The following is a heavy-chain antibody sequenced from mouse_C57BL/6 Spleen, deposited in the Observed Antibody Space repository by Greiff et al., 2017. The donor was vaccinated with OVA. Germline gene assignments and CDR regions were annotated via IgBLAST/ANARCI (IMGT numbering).Heavy chain of an antibody. CDR3: AREGLTTVVPYYFDY. CDR1: GYTFTSSW. Sequence: QVQLQQPGAELVRPGSSVKLSCKASGYTFTSSWMHWVKQRPIQGLEWIGNIDPSDSETHYNQKFKDKATLTVDKSSSTAYMQLSSLTSEDSAVYYCAREGLTTVVPYYFDYWGQGTTLTVSS. CDR2: IDPSDSET. J-gene: IGHJ2*01. V-gene: IGHV1-52*01. D-gene: IGHD1-1*01.